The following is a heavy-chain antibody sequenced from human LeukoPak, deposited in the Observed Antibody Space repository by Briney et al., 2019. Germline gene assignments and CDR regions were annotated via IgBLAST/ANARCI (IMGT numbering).Heavy chain of an antibody. J-gene: IGHJ4*02. V-gene: IGHV3-21*01. CDR3: VTVGYCSSTSCYTDFGY. CDR1: GFTFSSYA. Sequence: PGGSLRLSCAASGFTFSSYAMNWVRQAPGKGLEWVSSISDSSTYIYYADSVKGRFTISRDNAKNSLYLQLNSLRAEDTAVYYCVTVGYCSSTSCYTDFGYWGQGTLVTVSS. D-gene: IGHD2-2*02. CDR2: ISDSSTYI.